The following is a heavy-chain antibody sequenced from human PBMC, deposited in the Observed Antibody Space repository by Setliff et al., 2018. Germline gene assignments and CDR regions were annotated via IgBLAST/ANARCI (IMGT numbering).Heavy chain of an antibody. CDR3: ARSDDNFQYPDY. CDR2: MYHSGST. Sequence: PSETLSLTCAVSGYSISSGYYWGWIRQPPGKGLEWIGSMYHSGSTYYNPSLKSRVTISVDTSKNQFSLKLNYVTAADTAVYYCARSDDNFQYPDYWGQGTLVTVSS. V-gene: IGHV4-38-2*01. CDR1: GYSISSGYY. J-gene: IGHJ4*01. D-gene: IGHD1-1*01.